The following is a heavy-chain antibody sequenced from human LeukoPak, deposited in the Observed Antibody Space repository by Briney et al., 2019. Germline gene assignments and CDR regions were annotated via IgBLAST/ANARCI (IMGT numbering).Heavy chain of an antibody. CDR2: ISSSGSTI. J-gene: IGHJ3*02. CDR1: VFTFSDYY. Sequence: GGSLRLSCAASVFTFSDYYMSWIRQAPGKGLEWVSYISSSGSTIYYADSVKGRFTISRDNAKNSLYLQMNSLRAEDTAVYYCARDSNYDSSGYYSTAFDIWGQGTMVTVSS. CDR3: ARDSNYDSSGYYSTAFDI. V-gene: IGHV3-11*01. D-gene: IGHD3-22*01.